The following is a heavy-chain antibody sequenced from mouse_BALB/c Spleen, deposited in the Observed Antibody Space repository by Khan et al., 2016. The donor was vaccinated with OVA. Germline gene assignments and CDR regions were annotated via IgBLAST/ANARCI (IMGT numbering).Heavy chain of an antibody. CDR2: ISSGSSTI. D-gene: IGHD2-1*01. J-gene: IGHJ1*01. CDR3: ARSGGNFHWYFDV. Sequence: EVELVESGGGLVQPGGSRKLSCAASGFTFSSFGMHWVRQAPKKGLEWVAYISSGSSTIYYVDTVKGRFTISRDSPKNNLFLQMTSLRSEDTAMYYCARSGGNFHWYFDVWGAGTAVTVSS. CDR1: GFTFSSFG. V-gene: IGHV5-17*02.